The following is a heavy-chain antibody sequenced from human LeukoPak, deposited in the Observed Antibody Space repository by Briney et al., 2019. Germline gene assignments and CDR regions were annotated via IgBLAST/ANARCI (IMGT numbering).Heavy chain of an antibody. D-gene: IGHD3-10*01. CDR3: ARDRAEDYYYMDV. Sequence: PGGSLRLSCAASGFTFSSYAMSWVRQAPGKGLEWVSAISGSGGSTYYADSVKGRFTISRDNSKNTLYLQMNSLRAEDTAVYYCARDRAEDYYYMDVWGKGTTVTVSS. CDR2: ISGSGGST. J-gene: IGHJ6*03. CDR1: GFTFSSYA. V-gene: IGHV3-23*01.